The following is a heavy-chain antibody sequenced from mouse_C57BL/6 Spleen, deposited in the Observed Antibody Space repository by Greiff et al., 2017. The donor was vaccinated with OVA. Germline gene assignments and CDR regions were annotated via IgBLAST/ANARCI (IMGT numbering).Heavy chain of an antibody. Sequence: EVMLVESGEGLVKPGGSLKLSCAASGFTFSSYAMSWVRQTPEKRLEWVAYISSGGDYIYYADTVKGRFTISRDNARNTLYLQMSSLKSEDTAMYYCTRALTGTRENYFDYWGQGTTLTVSS. CDR3: TRALTGTRENYFDY. CDR2: ISSGGDYI. V-gene: IGHV5-9-1*02. J-gene: IGHJ2*01. D-gene: IGHD4-1*01. CDR1: GFTFSSYA.